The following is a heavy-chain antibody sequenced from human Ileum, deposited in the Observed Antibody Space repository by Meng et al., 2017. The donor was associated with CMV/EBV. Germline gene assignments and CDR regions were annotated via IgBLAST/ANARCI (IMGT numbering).Heavy chain of an antibody. CDR2: INQGGIEI. Sequence: SCKASGGTFNSHTISWVRQAPGKGLEWVASINQGGIEIHYVDSVKGRFTISRDNAKNSLYLQMNALRAEDTAVYHCARYRAHPEYWGQGTVVTVSS. V-gene: IGHV3-7*01. J-gene: IGHJ4*02. CDR3: ARYRAHPEY. CDR1: GGTFNSHT. D-gene: IGHD2-2*01.